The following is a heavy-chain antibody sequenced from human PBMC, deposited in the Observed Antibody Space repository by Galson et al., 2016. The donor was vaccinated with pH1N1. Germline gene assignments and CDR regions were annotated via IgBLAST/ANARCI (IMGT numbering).Heavy chain of an antibody. J-gene: IGHJ3*02. CDR2: IYLGGSLI. CDR3: ARQNDYGDYRGDAFDI. V-gene: IGHV5-51*01. CDR1: GHKFTSSW. Sequence: QSGAEVKKPGESLKISCKGSGHKFTSSWIGWVRQMPGKGLEWMGIIYLGGSLIRYRPSFQGQVTISADKSVNIVYLEWGSLKVSDTAMYYCARQNDYGDYRGDAFDIWGQGTMVTVSS. D-gene: IGHD4-17*01.